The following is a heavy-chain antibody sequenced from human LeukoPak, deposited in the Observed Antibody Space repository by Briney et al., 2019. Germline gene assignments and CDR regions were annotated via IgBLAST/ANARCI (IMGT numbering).Heavy chain of an antibody. CDR2: MNPNSGNT. CDR1: GYTFTSYD. D-gene: IGHD3-22*01. J-gene: IGHJ5*02. Sequence: ASVKVSCTASGYTFTSYDINWVRQAPGQGLEWMGWMNPNSGNTGYAQKFQGRVTINRNTSISTAYMELSSLRSEDTAVYYCARESYYYDSSGYPRWFDPWGQGTLVTVSS. V-gene: IGHV1-8*03. CDR3: ARESYYYDSSGYPRWFDP.